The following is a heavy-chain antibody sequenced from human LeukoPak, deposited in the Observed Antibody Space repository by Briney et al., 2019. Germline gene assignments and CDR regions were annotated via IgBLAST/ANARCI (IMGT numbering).Heavy chain of an antibody. J-gene: IGHJ4*02. Sequence: ASVKVSSKASGYTFTSYAMHWVHQAPGQRLEWMGWINAGNGNTKYSQKFQGRVTITRDTSASTAYMELSSLRSEDTAVYYCARVTYGSGSYYGVPLDYWGQGTLVTVSS. CDR2: INAGNGNT. CDR1: GYTFTSYA. CDR3: ARVTYGSGSYYGVPLDY. V-gene: IGHV1-3*01. D-gene: IGHD3-10*01.